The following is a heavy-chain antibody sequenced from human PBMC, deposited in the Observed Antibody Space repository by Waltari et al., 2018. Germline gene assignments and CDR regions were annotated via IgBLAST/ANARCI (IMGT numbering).Heavy chain of an antibody. V-gene: IGHV3-23*01. D-gene: IGHD5-12*01. CDR1: GFTFSSYA. CDR2: ISGSGGST. J-gene: IGHJ4*02. Sequence: EVQLLESGGGLVQPGGSLRLSCAASGFTFSSYAMGWVRPAPGKGLEWVSAISGSGGSTYYADSVKGRFTISRDNSKNTLYLQMNSLRAEDTAVYYCAKDWVATFTYFDYWGQGTLVTVSS. CDR3: AKDWVATFTYFDY.